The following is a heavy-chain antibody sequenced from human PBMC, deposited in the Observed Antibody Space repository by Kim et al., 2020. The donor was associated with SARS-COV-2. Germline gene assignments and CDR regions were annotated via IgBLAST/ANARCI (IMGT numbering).Heavy chain of an antibody. Sequence: SETLSLTCTVSGGSISSSSYYWGWIRQPPGKGLEWIGSIYYSGSTYYNPSLKSRVTISVDTSKNQFSLKLSSVTAAGTAVYYCAGGYCSGGSCYSPRFAFDIWGQGTMVTVSS. CDR2: IYYSGST. D-gene: IGHD2-15*01. CDR1: GGSISSSSYY. J-gene: IGHJ3*02. CDR3: AGGYCSGGSCYSPRFAFDI. V-gene: IGHV4-39*01.